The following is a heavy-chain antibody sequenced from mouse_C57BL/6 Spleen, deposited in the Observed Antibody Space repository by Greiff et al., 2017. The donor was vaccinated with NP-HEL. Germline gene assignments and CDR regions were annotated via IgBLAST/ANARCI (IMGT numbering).Heavy chain of an antibody. Sequence: EVQLQESGGGLVQPGGSLKLSCAASGFTFSDYYMYWVRQTPEKRLEWVAYISNGGGSTYYPDTVKGRFTISRDNAKNTLYLQMSRLKSEDTAMYYCARHGRLRQVFAYWGQGTLVTVSA. D-gene: IGHD2-4*01. CDR2: ISNGGGST. J-gene: IGHJ3*01. CDR3: ARHGRLRQVFAY. V-gene: IGHV5-12*01. CDR1: GFTFSDYY.